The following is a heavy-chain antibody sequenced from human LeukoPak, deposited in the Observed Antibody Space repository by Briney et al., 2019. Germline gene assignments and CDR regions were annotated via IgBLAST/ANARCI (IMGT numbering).Heavy chain of an antibody. CDR3: ARTLYYDFWMFDY. D-gene: IGHD3-3*01. Sequence: GASVKVSCKASGYTFTCYYMHWVRQAPGQGLEWMGWINPNSGGTNYAQKFQGRVTMTRDTSISTAYMELSRLRSDDTAVYYCARTLYYDFWMFDYWGQGTLVTVSS. J-gene: IGHJ4*02. CDR1: GYTFTCYY. V-gene: IGHV1-2*02. CDR2: INPNSGGT.